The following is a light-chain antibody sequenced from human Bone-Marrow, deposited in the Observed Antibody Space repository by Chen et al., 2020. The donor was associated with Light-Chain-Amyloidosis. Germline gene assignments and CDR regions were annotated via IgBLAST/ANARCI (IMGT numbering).Light chain of an antibody. CDR2: DAS. Sequence: EIVLTQSPATLSLSPGERATLSCSASQSVSSYVSWYQQKPGQAPRLLIYDASNRATGIPARFSGSGSGTDFTLTISSLEPEDFAVYYCQQRSNWPYTFGQGTKLEIK. CDR3: QQRSNWPYT. J-gene: IGKJ2*01. CDR1: QSVSSY. V-gene: IGKV3-11*01.